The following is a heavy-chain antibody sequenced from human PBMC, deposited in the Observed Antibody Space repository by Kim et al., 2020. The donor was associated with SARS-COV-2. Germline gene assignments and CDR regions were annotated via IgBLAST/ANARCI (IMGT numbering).Heavy chain of an antibody. D-gene: IGHD3-3*01. Sequence: GGSLRLSCAASGFTFSSYAMHWVRQDPGKGLEWVAVISYDGSNKYYADSVKGRFTISRDNSKNTLYLQMNSLRAEDTAVYYCARGFGTIFGDLVWGQGTTVTVSS. J-gene: IGHJ6*02. CDR1: GFTFSSYA. CDR3: ARGFGTIFGDLV. CDR2: ISYDGSNK. V-gene: IGHV3-30-3*01.